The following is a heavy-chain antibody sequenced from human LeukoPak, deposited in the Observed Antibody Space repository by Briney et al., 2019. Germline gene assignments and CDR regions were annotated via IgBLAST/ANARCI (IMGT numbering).Heavy chain of an antibody. CDR3: ARDAWGVVAATLDV. CDR1: GFTLSRYG. J-gene: IGHJ6*02. V-gene: IGHV3-33*01. CDR2: IWNDGRNK. Sequence: GGSLRLSCAASGFTLSRYGMHWVRQAPGKGLEWVAVIWNDGRNKYYADSVKGRFTISRDNSKNTVYLQMNSLRAEDTAVYHCARDAWGVVAATLDVWGQGTTVTVSS. D-gene: IGHD5-12*01.